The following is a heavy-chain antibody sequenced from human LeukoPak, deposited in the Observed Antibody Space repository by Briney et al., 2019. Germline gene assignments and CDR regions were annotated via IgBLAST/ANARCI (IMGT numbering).Heavy chain of an antibody. V-gene: IGHV4-59*01. D-gene: IGHD3-22*01. Sequence: PSETLSLTCTVSGGSISSYYWSWIRQPPGKGLEWIGYIYYSGSTNYNPSPKSRVTISVDTSKNQFSLKLSSVTAADTAVYYCARARWDYYDSSGYYRGGYFDYWGQGTLVTVSS. CDR1: GGSISSYY. CDR2: IYYSGST. CDR3: ARARWDYYDSSGYYRGGYFDY. J-gene: IGHJ4*02.